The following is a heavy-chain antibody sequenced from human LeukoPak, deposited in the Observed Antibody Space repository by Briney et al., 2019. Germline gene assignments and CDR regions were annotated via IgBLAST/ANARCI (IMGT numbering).Heavy chain of an antibody. CDR2: INTDGTVT. D-gene: IGHD6-19*01. CDR3: ATKQWLAPPPDS. J-gene: IGHJ4*02. Sequence: GGSLRLSCAASGFTFSKYWMLWVRQAPGKGLESVSRINTDGTVTTYADSVKGRFTVSRDSADNTMFLQMNSVRDEDTAVCYCATKQWLAPPPDSWGQGTPVTVSS. CDR1: GFTFSKYW. V-gene: IGHV3-74*01.